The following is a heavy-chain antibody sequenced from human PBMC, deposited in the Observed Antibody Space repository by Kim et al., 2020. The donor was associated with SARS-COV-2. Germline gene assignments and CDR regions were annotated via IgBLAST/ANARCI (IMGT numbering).Heavy chain of an antibody. CDR2: ISGSGGST. V-gene: IGHV3-23*01. D-gene: IGHD3-16*02. CDR3: AKDMITFGGVIVYNWFDP. CDR1: GFTFSSYA. Sequence: GGSLRLSCAASGFTFSSYAMSWVRQAPGKGLEWVSAISGSGGSTYYADSVKGRFTISRDNSKNTLYLQMNSLRAEDTAVYYCAKDMITFGGVIVYNWFDPWGQGTLVTVSS. J-gene: IGHJ5*02.